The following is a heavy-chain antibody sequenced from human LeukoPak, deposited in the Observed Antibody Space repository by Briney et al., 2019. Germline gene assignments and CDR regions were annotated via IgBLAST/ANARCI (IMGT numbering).Heavy chain of an antibody. CDR3: ARDHEATWGGEYAFDI. CDR2: ISSSGSTI. J-gene: IGHJ3*02. Sequence: GGSLRLSCAASGFIFSSYEMNWVRQAPGKGLEWVSYISSSGSTIYYADSVKGRFTISRDNAKNSLYLQMNSLRAEDTAVYYCARDHEATWGGEYAFDIWGQGTMVTVSS. V-gene: IGHV3-48*03. CDR1: GFIFSSYE. D-gene: IGHD5-12*01.